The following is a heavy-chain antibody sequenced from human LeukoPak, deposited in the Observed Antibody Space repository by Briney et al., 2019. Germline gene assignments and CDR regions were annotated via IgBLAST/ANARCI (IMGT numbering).Heavy chain of an antibody. CDR3: ASPGGEMATPDQPPYFDY. CDR1: GGTFSSYA. Sequence: SVKVSCKASGGTFSSYAISWVRQAPGQGLEWMGRIIPVFGIASYAQKFQGRVTITADKSTSTAYMELSSLRSEDTAVYYCASPGGEMATPDQPPYFDYWGQGTLVTVSS. CDR2: IIPVFGIA. V-gene: IGHV1-69*04. J-gene: IGHJ4*02. D-gene: IGHD5-24*01.